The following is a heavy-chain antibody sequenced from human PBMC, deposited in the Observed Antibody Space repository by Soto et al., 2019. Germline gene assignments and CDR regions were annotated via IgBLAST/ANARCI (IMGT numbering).Heavy chain of an antibody. CDR2: INHSGRT. CDR1: GGYFSGYY. D-gene: IGHD3-22*01. CDR3: ARGQYYYESSGYLRAYNWFDP. J-gene: IGHJ5*02. V-gene: IGHV4-34*01. Sequence: PSETLSLTCAVYGGYFSGYYWSWIRQPPGKGLEWIGEINHSGRTNYNPSLESRVTISVDTSKNQFSLKLSSVTAADTAVYYCARGQYYYESSGYLRAYNWFDPWGQGTLVTVSS.